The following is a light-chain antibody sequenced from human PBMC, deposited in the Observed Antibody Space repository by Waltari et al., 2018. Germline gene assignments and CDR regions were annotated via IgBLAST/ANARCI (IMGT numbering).Light chain of an antibody. CDR3: QVWDSSSDR. Sequence: SYVLTQPPSVSVAPGKTARITCGGNNIGSKDVPWYQQKPGQAPVLVIYYDSDWPSGIPERFSGSNAGNTATLTISRVEAGDEADYYCQVWDSSSDRFGGGTKLTVL. J-gene: IGLJ2*01. CDR2: YDS. CDR1: NIGSKD. V-gene: IGLV3-21*04.